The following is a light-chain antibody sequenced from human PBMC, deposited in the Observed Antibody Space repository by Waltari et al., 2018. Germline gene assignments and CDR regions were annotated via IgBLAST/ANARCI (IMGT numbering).Light chain of an antibody. CDR2: AAS. V-gene: IGKV3-20*01. CDR1: QSVSHNY. CDR3: QQYGDSPRT. J-gene: IGKJ4*01. Sequence: EIVLTQSPGTLSLSPGEGATLPCRASQSVSHNYLAWYQQRPGQAPRLLIYAASKRAAGIPDRFSGSGSGTDFTLTISGLGPEDFAVYYCQQYGDSPRTFGRGTKVDIK.